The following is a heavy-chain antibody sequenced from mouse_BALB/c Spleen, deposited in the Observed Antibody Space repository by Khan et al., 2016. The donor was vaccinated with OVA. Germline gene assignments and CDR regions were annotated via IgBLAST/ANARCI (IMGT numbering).Heavy chain of an antibody. CDR2: IFPGSGTP. D-gene: IGHD1-1*01. CDR3: ARGGYAVFAY. Sequence: QVQLKESVPELVNPGALLKVSCKASGYTFTDYIIDWVKQSTRQGLEWIGDIFPGSGTPYYNEKFKDKATLTADKSSNTAYMQLSSLTSEDSAVYYCARGGYAVFAYWGQGTLVTVSA. CDR1: GYTFTDYI. V-gene: IGHV1-77*01. J-gene: IGHJ3*01.